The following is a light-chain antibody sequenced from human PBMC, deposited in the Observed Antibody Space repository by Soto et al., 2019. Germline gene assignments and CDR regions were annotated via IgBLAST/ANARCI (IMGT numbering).Light chain of an antibody. CDR1: QSVSSSY. V-gene: IGKV3-20*01. Sequence: EIVLTQSPGTLSLSPGERATLYCRASQSVSSSYLAWYQQKPGQAPRLLIYGASSRATGIPDRFSGSGSGTDLTITISRLEPEDFAVYYCQHYGSSPLTFGGGTKVEIK. CDR3: QHYGSSPLT. CDR2: GAS. J-gene: IGKJ4*01.